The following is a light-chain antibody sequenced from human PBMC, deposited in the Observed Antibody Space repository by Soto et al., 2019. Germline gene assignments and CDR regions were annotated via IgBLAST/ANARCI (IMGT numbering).Light chain of an antibody. V-gene: IGKV1-27*01. J-gene: IGKJ1*01. CDR2: GAS. CDR3: QKYSSAPWT. Sequence: IQMTQSPSSLSASVGDRVTITCRASQGIGNDLGWYQQKPGKAPKVLIYGASTLHSGVPSRFSGSGSGTDFTLTISSLQPEDVASYYCQKYSSAPWTFGQGTKVEIK. CDR1: QGIGND.